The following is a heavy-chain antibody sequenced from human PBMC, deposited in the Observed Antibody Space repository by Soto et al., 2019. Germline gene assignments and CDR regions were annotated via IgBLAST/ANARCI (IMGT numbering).Heavy chain of an antibody. Sequence: ASVKVSCKASGYTLTSYGICWVRQSPGQGLEWMGWISAYNGNTNYAQKLQGRVTMTTDTSTSTAYMELRSLRSDDTAVHYCARDRLVATHYYYGMDVWGQGTTVTVSS. V-gene: IGHV1-18*01. D-gene: IGHD5-12*01. CDR1: GYTLTSYG. J-gene: IGHJ6*02. CDR3: ARDRLVATHYYYGMDV. CDR2: ISAYNGNT.